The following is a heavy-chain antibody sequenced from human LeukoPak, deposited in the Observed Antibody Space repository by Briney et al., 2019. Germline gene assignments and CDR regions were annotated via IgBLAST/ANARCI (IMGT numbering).Heavy chain of an antibody. CDR3: VRRAFYTDDGGRDAFDV. D-gene: IGHD2-15*01. Sequence: TGGSLRLSCAASGFTFRDYVMTWVRQAPGKGLEWVSSISSATNNVYYADSVKGRFTISRDNARKSLYLQMNSLRVDDTAVYFCVRRAFYTDDGGRDAFDVWGQGTLVTVSS. CDR2: ISSATNNV. J-gene: IGHJ3*01. CDR1: GFTFRDYV. V-gene: IGHV3-21*01.